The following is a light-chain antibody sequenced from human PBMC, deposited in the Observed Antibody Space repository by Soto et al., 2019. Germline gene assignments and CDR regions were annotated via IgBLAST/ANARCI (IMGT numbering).Light chain of an antibody. CDR2: ANS. V-gene: IGLV1-47*02. CDR1: SSNIGSNY. CDR3: QSYDNSLSGSGWV. Sequence: QSVLTQPPSASGTPGQRVTISCSGSSSNIGSNYVYWYQQLPGTAPKVLIYANSNRPSGVPDRFSGSKSGTSASLAITGLQAEDEANYYCQSYDNSLSGSGWVFGGGTKLTVL. J-gene: IGLJ3*02.